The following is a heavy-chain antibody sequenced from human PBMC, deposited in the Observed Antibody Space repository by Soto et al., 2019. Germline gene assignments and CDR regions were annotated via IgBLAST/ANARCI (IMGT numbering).Heavy chain of an antibody. CDR2: MSTYTGDT. Sequence: QVRLVQSGAEVKRPGASVKVSCKTYGYSFTVYGISWVRQAPGQGLEWMGWMSTYTGDTNYARKFRGRVTMTTDISASTASMESRSLTSDDTAVYYCARDPGGATGFDPWGQGTPVIVST. CDR1: GYSFTVYG. J-gene: IGHJ5*02. V-gene: IGHV1-18*01. D-gene: IGHD3-10*01. CDR3: ARDPGGATGFDP.